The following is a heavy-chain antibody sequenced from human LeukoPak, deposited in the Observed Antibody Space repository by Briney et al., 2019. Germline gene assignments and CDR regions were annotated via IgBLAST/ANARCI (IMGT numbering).Heavy chain of an antibody. D-gene: IGHD4-17*01. CDR3: VNGDSNYDY. Sequence: PSETLSLTCAVYGGSFSGYYWSWIRQPPGKGLERIGEINHSGSTNYNPSLKSRVTISVDTSKNQFSLKLSSVTAADTAVYYCVNGDSNYDYWGQGTLVTVSS. CDR2: INHSGST. V-gene: IGHV4-34*01. J-gene: IGHJ4*02. CDR1: GGSFSGYY.